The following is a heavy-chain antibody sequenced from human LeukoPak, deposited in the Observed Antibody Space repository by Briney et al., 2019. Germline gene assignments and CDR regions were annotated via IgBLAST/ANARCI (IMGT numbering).Heavy chain of an antibody. V-gene: IGHV3-53*01. D-gene: IGHD4-11*01. Sequence: GRSLRLSRAASGFTLSNNYMTWVRQAPGKGLEWVSVIYRGGSTYYSDSVKGRFTISRDDSKKTIYLQMNSLRAEDTAVYYCARVGGEDGYTNNYFDYWGQGTVVTVSS. J-gene: IGHJ4*02. CDR1: GFTLSNNY. CDR3: ARVGGEDGYTNNYFDY. CDR2: IYRGGST.